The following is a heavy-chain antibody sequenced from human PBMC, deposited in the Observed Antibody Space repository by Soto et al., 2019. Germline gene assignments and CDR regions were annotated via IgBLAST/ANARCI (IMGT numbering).Heavy chain of an antibody. V-gene: IGHV3-23*01. D-gene: IGHD3-3*01. J-gene: IGHJ4*02. CDR2: ISGSGGST. Sequence: GRSLRLSCAASGFTFSNYAMTWVRQAPGKGLEWVSGISGSGGSTYYADSVRGRFTISRDNSKNTLYHQMNSLRAEDTAVYYCAKEPNYDVWGGIFDYWGQGTLVTVSS. CDR3: AKEPNYDVWGGIFDY. CDR1: GFTFSNYA.